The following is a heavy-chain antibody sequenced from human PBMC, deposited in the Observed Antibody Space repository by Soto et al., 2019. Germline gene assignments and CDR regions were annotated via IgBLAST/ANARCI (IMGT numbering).Heavy chain of an antibody. D-gene: IGHD3-10*01. CDR3: ARQGVYYYGSGIYDY. CDR2: IDPSDSYT. CDR1: GYSFTSYW. Sequence: GESLKISCKGSGYSFTSYWISWVRQMPGKGLEWMGRIDPSDSYTNYSPSFQGHVTISADKSISTAYLQWSSLKASDTAMYYCARQGVYYYGSGIYDYWGQGTLVTVS. V-gene: IGHV5-10-1*01. J-gene: IGHJ4*02.